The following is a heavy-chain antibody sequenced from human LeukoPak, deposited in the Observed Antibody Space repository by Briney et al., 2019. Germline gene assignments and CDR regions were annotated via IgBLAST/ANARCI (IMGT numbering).Heavy chain of an antibody. D-gene: IGHD6-13*01. V-gene: IGHV3-66*01. Sequence: GGSLRLSCAASGFTVSSNYMSWVRQAPGKGLEWVSVIYSGGSTYYADSVKGRFTISRDNSKNTLYLQMNSLRAEDTAVYYCARDAGIAAAGMSFDDYWGQGTLVTVSS. CDR1: GFTVSSNY. CDR2: IYSGGST. J-gene: IGHJ4*02. CDR3: ARDAGIAAAGMSFDDY.